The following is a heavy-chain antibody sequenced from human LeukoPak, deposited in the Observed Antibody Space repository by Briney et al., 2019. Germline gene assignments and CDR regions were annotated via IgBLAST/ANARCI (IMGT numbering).Heavy chain of an antibody. D-gene: IGHD1-26*01. J-gene: IGHJ6*03. CDR3: AKDVGRNYYYMDV. CDR1: GFTFDDYA. Sequence: PGGSLRLSCAASGFTFDDYAMHWVRQAPGKGLEWVSGISWNSGNIGYADSVKGRFTISRDNAKNSLYLQMNSLRAEDTALYYCAKDVGRNYYYMDVWGKGTTVTVSS. CDR2: ISWNSGNI. V-gene: IGHV3-9*01.